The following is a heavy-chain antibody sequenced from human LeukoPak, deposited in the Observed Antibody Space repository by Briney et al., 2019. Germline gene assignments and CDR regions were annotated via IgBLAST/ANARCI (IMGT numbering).Heavy chain of an antibody. Sequence: GSSVKVSCKASGGTFSSYAISWVRQAPGQGLEWMGGIIPIFGTANYAQKFQGRVTITTDESTSTAYMELSSLRSEDTAVYYCARVAACSRWGGSVYYFDYWGQGTLVTVSS. D-gene: IGHD3-10*01. CDR1: GGTFSSYA. CDR2: IIPIFGTA. V-gene: IGHV1-69*05. J-gene: IGHJ4*02. CDR3: ARVAACSRWGGSVYYFDY.